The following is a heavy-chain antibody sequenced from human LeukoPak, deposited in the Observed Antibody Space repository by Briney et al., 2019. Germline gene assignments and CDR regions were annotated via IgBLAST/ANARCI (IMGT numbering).Heavy chain of an antibody. CDR1: GGSISSYY. J-gene: IGHJ6*03. V-gene: IGHV4-59*01. CDR3: ARYTMVRGVISMNYYYYYYMDV. CDR2: IYYSGST. Sequence: SETLSLTCTVSGGSISSYYWSWIRQPPGKGLEWIGYIYYSGSTNYNPPLKSRVTISVDTSKNQFSLKLSSVTAADTAVYYCARYTMVRGVISMNYYYYYYMDVWGKGTTVTIPS. D-gene: IGHD3-10*01.